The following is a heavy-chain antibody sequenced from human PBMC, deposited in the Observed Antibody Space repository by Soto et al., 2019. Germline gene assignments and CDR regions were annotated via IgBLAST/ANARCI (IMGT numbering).Heavy chain of an antibody. CDR1: GFTFSSYG. CDR2: ISYDGSNK. Sequence: GGSLRLSCAASGFTFSSYGMHWVRQAPGKGLEWVAVISYDGSNKYYADSVKGRFTISRDNSKNTLYLQMNSLRAEDTAVYYCARDPRIALRYYDLDYWGQGTLVTVSS. V-gene: IGHV3-30*03. D-gene: IGHD6-13*01. CDR3: ARDPRIALRYYDLDY. J-gene: IGHJ4*02.